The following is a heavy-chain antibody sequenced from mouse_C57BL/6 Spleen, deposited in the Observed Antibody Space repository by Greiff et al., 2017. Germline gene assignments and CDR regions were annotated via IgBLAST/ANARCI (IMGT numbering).Heavy chain of an antibody. CDR2: FYPGSGSR. V-gene: IGHV1-62-2*01. CDR1: GYTFTEDT. D-gene: IGHD2-2*01. CDR3: ARHEEVYAYGPRFAY. J-gene: IGHJ3*01. Sequence: QVQLQQSGAELVKPGASVKLSCKASGYTFTEDTIHWVKQRSGQGLEWIGWFYPGSGSRKYKEKFKDKATLTADKSSSTVYMELSRLKSEDSAVYFCARHEEVYAYGPRFAYWGQGTLVTVSA.